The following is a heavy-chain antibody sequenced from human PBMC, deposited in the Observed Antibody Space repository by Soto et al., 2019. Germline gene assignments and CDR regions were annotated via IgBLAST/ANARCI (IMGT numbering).Heavy chain of an antibody. J-gene: IGHJ4*02. Sequence: SETLSLTCTVSGGSIYSSSYSWGWIRQPPGKGLEWIGSIYYSGSTYYNPSFKSRVTISVDTSKNQFSLKLSSVTAADTAVYYCASSPPGLAAAGMVRSAIRKRYGRYFDYWGQGTLVTVSS. CDR3: ASSPPGLAAAGMVRSAIRKRYGRYFDY. CDR2: IYYSGST. CDR1: GGSIYSSSYS. V-gene: IGHV4-39*01. D-gene: IGHD6-13*01.